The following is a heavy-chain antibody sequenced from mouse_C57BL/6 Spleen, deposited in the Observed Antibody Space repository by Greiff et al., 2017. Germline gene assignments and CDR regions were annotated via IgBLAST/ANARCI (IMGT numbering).Heavy chain of an antibody. CDR2: IHSDGGST. CDR1: EYEFPSHD. D-gene: IGHD2-3*01. J-gene: IGHJ3*01. V-gene: IGHV5-2*01. CDR3: ARHNGYYVGFAY. Sequence: EVMLVESGGGLVQPGESLKLSCESNEYEFPSHDMSWVRKTPEKRLELVAAIHSDGGSTSYPDTMESRFIISRDNTKKTLYLQMSSLRSEDTALYYGARHNGYYVGFAYWGQGTLVTVSA.